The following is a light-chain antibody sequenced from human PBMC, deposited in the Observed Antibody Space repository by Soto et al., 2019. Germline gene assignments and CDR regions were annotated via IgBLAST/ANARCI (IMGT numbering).Light chain of an antibody. Sequence: IVLTQSPGTLSLSPGERATLSCRASHSITSNYLVWYQQKPGQALRLLIYGASSRASGIPDRFSGSGSGTDFALTISRVEPEDLAVYYCQQYSGPTSTFVQGTKLEIK. V-gene: IGKV3-20*01. CDR2: GAS. J-gene: IGKJ2*01. CDR1: HSITSNY. CDR3: QQYSGPTST.